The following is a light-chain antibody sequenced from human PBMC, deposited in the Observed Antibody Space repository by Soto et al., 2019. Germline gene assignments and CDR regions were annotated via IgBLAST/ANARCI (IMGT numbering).Light chain of an antibody. CDR2: KGS. V-gene: IGKV2-30*01. CDR1: QSIVYSNGNTY. CDR3: LQGTHWPPT. J-gene: IGKJ1*01. Sequence: VVMTQSPLSLPVTLGQPASISCRSRQSIVYSNGNTYLHWFQQRTGQSPRRLIYKGSNRDSGVPDRFSGSGSGTDLTLRINRVEAEDVGVYYCLQGTHWPPTFGQGTKVEI.